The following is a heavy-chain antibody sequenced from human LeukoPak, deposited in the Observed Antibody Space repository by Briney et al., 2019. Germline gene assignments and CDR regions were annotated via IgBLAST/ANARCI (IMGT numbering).Heavy chain of an antibody. J-gene: IGHJ6*02. Sequence: QAGGSLRLSCAASEFTFSDYYMSWIRQAPGQGLEWVSTLSDSGGDTYYADSVKGRFTISRDNSKSTLYLQMNSLRAEDTAVYYCAKVPYSDYGSGRPPFMDAWGQGTTVAISS. CDR3: AKVPYSDYGSGRPPFMDA. CDR2: LSDSGGDT. CDR1: EFTFSDYY. D-gene: IGHD3-10*01. V-gene: IGHV3-23*01.